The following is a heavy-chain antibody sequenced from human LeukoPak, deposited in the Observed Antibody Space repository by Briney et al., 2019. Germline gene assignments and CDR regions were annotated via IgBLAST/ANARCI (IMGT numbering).Heavy chain of an antibody. J-gene: IGHJ6*02. CDR1: GGSISSSSYY. CDR3: VNYYYYGMDV. CDR2: IYYSGST. V-gene: IGHV4-39*01. Sequence: SETLSLICTVSGGSISSSSYYWGWIRQPPGKGLEWIGSIYYSGSTYYNPSLKSRVTISVDTSKNQFSLKLSSVTAADTAVYYCVNYYYYGMDVWGQGTTVTVSS.